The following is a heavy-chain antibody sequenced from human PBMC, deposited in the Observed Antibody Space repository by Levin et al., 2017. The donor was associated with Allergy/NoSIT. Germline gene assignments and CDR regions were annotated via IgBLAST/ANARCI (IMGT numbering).Heavy chain of an antibody. CDR2: INPNSGGT. D-gene: IGHD2-2*01. CDR1: GYTFTGYY. Sequence: ASVKVSCKASGYTFTGYYMHWVRQAPGQGLEWMGWINPNSGGTNYAQKFQGRVTMTRDTSISTAYMELSRLRSDDTAVYYCARDLAWDIVVVPAAPAYWGQGTLVTVSS. V-gene: IGHV1-2*02. CDR3: ARDLAWDIVVVPAAPAY. J-gene: IGHJ4*02.